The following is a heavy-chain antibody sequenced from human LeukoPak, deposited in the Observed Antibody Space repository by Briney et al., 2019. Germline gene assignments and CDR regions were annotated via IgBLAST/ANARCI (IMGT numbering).Heavy chain of an antibody. CDR3: AKDSEYSGSDY. Sequence: GGSLRLSCAASGFTFDDYGMSWVRQAPGKGLEWVSAISGGGGSTYYADSVKGRFTISRDNSKNTLYLLMNSLRAEDTAVYYCAKDSEYSGSDYWGQGTLVTVSS. CDR2: ISGGGGST. J-gene: IGHJ4*02. CDR1: GFTFDDYG. D-gene: IGHD1-26*01. V-gene: IGHV3-23*01.